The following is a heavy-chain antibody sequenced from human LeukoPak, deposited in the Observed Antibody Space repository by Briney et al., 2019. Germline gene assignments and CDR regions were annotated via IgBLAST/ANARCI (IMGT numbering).Heavy chain of an antibody. CDR3: AKDPGHRWAVAGPFDY. D-gene: IGHD6-19*01. CDR1: GFTFSSYA. CDR2: ISGSGGST. J-gene: IGHJ4*02. Sequence: PGGSLRLSCAASGFTFSSYAMSWVRQAPGKGLEWVSAISGSGGSTYYADSVKGRFTISRDNSKNTLYLQMNSLRAEDTAVYYCAKDPGHRWAVAGPFDYWGQGTLVTVSS. V-gene: IGHV3-23*01.